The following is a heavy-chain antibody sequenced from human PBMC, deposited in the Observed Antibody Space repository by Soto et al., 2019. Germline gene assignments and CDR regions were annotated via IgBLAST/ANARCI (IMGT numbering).Heavy chain of an antibody. J-gene: IGHJ4*02. Sequence: PSETLSLTCAVYGGSFSGYYWSWIRQPPGKGLEWIGEINHSGSTNYNPSLKSRVTISVDTSKNQFALKLSSVTAADTAGYYCARAVSGWYDYWGQGTLVTVSS. CDR2: INHSGST. V-gene: IGHV4-34*01. D-gene: IGHD6-19*01. CDR3: ARAVSGWYDY. CDR1: GGSFSGYY.